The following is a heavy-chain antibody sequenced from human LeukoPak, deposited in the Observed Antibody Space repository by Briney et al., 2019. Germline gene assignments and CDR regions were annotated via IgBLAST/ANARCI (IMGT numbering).Heavy chain of an antibody. CDR3: ARDPGYGDYYGMDV. D-gene: IGHD4-17*01. V-gene: IGHV3-21*01. CDR2: ISSSSSYI. CDR1: GFTFSSYS. Sequence: GGSLRLSCAASGFTFSSYSMNWVRQAPGKGLEWVSSISSSSSYIYYADSVKGRFTISRDNAKNSLYLQMNSLGAEDTAVYYCARDPGYGDYYGMDVWGQGTTVTVSS. J-gene: IGHJ6*02.